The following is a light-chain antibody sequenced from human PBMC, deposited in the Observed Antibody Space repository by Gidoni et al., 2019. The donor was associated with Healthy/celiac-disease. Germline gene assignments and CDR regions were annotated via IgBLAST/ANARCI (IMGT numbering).Light chain of an antibody. Sequence: SSELTQDPAVSVALGQTVRITCQGDSLRSYYASWYQQKPGQAPVLVIYGKNNRPSGSPDRFSGSSSGNTASLTITGAQAEDEADYYCNSRDSSGNSVVFGGGTKLTVL. J-gene: IGLJ2*01. V-gene: IGLV3-19*01. CDR3: NSRDSSGNSVV. CDR2: GKN. CDR1: SLRSYY.